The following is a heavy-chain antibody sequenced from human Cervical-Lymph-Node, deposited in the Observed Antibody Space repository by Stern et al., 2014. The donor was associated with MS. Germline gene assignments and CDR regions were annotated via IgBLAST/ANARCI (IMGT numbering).Heavy chain of an antibody. CDR2: IFWDDDK. D-gene: IGHD1-26*01. CDR1: GFSLSSHGVG. J-gene: IGHJ4*02. Sequence: QVTLRESGPTLVKPTQPLTLTCTFSGFSLSSHGVGVGWIRQPPGKALEWLALIFWDDDKRYSPSLKSRLTITKDTSKNQVVLTMTNMDPVDTATYYCAHSRGVGASADYWGQGTLVTVSS. CDR3: AHSRGVGASADY. V-gene: IGHV2-5*02.